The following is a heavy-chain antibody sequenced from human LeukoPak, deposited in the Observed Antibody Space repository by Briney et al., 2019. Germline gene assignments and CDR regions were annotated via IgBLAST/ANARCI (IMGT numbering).Heavy chain of an antibody. V-gene: IGHV3-15*01. D-gene: IGHD4-17*01. Sequence: SKTXXGXTDYAAPVXGXXTIXRDDSKNTLYLQMNSLKTEDTAVYYCTTDLRQRATLTPGWGQGTLVTVSS. CDR2: SKTXXGXT. J-gene: IGHJ4*02. CDR3: TTDLRQRATLTPG.